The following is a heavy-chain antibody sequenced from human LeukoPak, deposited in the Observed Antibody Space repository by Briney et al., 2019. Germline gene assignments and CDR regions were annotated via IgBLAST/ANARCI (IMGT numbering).Heavy chain of an antibody. V-gene: IGHV3-48*03. CDR1: GFTFSSYE. Sequence: GGSLRLSCAASGFTFSSYEMNWVRQAPGKGLEWVSYISSSGSTIYYADSVKGRFTISRDNAKNSLYLQMNSLRAEDTAVYYCAGQSRLGYCSGGSCYSQPFDPWGQGTLVTVSS. J-gene: IGHJ5*02. D-gene: IGHD2-15*01. CDR3: AGQSRLGYCSGGSCYSQPFDP. CDR2: ISSSGSTI.